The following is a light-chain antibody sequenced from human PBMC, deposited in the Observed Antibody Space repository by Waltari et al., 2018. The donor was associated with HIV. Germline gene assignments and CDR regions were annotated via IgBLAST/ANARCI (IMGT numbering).Light chain of an antibody. CDR2: AAS. CDR3: QHYYRSPRT. Sequence: DIQMTQSPSSLSASVGDRVTITCRASQGISNSLAWYQQKPGKAPKLLLYAASRLESGVPSRFSGSGSGTDYSLTISSLQPEDFATYFCQHYYRSPRTFGQGTKVEIK. CDR1: QGISNS. V-gene: IGKV1-NL1*01. J-gene: IGKJ1*01.